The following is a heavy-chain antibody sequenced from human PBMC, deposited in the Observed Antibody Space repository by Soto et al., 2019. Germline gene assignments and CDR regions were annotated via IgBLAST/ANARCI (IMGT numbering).Heavy chain of an antibody. D-gene: IGHD6-19*01. V-gene: IGHV4-4*02. J-gene: IGHJ4*02. CDR1: GGSIIISNW. CDR3: ASNGYSSGWYYFDY. Sequence: PSETXSLTCSVSGGSIIISNWCSCFRQPPGKVLEWIGEIYHSGSTNYNPSLNSRVTISVYKSKNQFSLKLSSVTAADTAVYYCASNGYSSGWYYFDYWGPGTLVTVSS. CDR2: IYHSGST.